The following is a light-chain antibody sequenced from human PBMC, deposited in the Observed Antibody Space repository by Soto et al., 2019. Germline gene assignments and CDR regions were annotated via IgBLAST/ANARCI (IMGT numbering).Light chain of an antibody. Sequence: EIVFTQSPGTLSLSPGERATLSCRASQSVTSNYLAWYQQKPGQATRLLIYGVSSRATGIPDRFSGSGSGTDFTLTISRLEPEDFAVYYCQQYGISPRTFGQGTRWIS. J-gene: IGKJ1*01. CDR3: QQYGISPRT. CDR2: GVS. V-gene: IGKV3-20*01. CDR1: QSVTSNY.